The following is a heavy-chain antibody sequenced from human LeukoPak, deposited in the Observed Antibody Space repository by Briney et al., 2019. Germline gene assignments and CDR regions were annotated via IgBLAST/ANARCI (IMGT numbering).Heavy chain of an antibody. CDR3: VRETGGSSRTEY. Sequence: GSLRLSCAASGFTFRSYAMSWVGQPPGKGLEWIGSVYYDGGTSSSPSRQSRVTAPVDTCRTQFSLRKRSVTAADTAVYYCVRETGGSSRTEYWGQVTLVTVAS. J-gene: IGHJ4*02. CDR1: GFTFRSYA. CDR2: VYYDGGT. D-gene: IGHD6-13*01. V-gene: IGHV4-39*07.